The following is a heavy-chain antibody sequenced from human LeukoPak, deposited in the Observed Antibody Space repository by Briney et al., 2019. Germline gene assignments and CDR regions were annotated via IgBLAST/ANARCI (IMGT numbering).Heavy chain of an antibody. CDR3: ARDNRQYGGYNYFDY. Sequence: PGGSLRLSCAASGFTFSDYYMNWIRQAPGKGLELISYVSSSGTTVYYADSVRGRFTISRDNAKNSLYLQMNSLRAEDTAVYYCARDNRQYGGYNYFDYWGQGTLVTVSS. J-gene: IGHJ4*02. CDR1: GFTFSDYY. D-gene: IGHD5-12*01. CDR2: VSSSGTTV. V-gene: IGHV3-11*01.